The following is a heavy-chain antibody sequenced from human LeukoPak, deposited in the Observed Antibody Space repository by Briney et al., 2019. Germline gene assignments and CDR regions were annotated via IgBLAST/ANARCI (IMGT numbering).Heavy chain of an antibody. Sequence: GRSLRLSCAASGFTFSSYGMHWVRQAPGKGLESVAVISYDGSNKYYADTVKGRFTISRDNSKNTLYLQMNSLRAEDTAVYYCAKTLVGATGDDYWGQGTLVTVSS. CDR3: AKTLVGATGDDY. J-gene: IGHJ4*02. CDR1: GFTFSSYG. D-gene: IGHD1-26*01. CDR2: ISYDGSNK. V-gene: IGHV3-30*18.